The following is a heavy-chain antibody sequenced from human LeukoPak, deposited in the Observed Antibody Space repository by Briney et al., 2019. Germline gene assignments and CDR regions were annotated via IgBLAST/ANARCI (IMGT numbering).Heavy chain of an antibody. CDR3: ARGLRYFDWSIPLYYYYGMDV. CDR2: IYYSGST. V-gene: IGHV4-30-4*01. D-gene: IGHD3-9*01. J-gene: IGHJ6*02. Sequence: PSETLSLTCTVSGGSISSGDYYWSWIRQPPGKGLEWIGYIYYSGSTYYNPSLKSRVTISVDTSKSQFSLKLSSVTAADTAVYYCARGLRYFDWSIPLYYYYGMDVWGQGTTVTVSS. CDR1: GGSISSGDYY.